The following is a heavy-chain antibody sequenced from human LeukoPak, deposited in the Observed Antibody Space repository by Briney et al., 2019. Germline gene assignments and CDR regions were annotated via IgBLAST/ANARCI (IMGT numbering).Heavy chain of an antibody. Sequence: GGSLRLSCAASGFTFSSYGMHWVRQAPGKGLEWVAVISYDGSNKYYADSVKGRFTISRDNSKNTLYLQMNSLRAEDTAVYYCAKCPPPDSGWYNTFYYFDYWGQGTLVTVSS. CDR3: AKCPPPDSGWYNTFYYFDY. D-gene: IGHD6-19*01. V-gene: IGHV3-30*18. CDR2: ISYDGSNK. CDR1: GFTFSSYG. J-gene: IGHJ4*02.